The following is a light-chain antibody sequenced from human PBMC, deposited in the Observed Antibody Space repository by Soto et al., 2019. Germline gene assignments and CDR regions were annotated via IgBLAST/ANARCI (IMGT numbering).Light chain of an antibody. CDR1: TSDIGSHYY. V-gene: IGLV2-14*01. CDR3: SSYTSFNTVV. Sequence: QSVLTQPASVSGSPGQSITISCTGTTSDIGSHYYVSWFQQHPGKAPNLMIYEVYYRPSGVSSRVSGSKSGNTASLTISGLQADDEADYYCSSYTSFNTVVFGGGTKLTVL. CDR2: EVY. J-gene: IGLJ2*01.